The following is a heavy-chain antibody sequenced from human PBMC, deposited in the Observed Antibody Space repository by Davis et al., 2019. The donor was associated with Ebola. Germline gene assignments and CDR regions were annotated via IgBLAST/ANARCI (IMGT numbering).Heavy chain of an antibody. J-gene: IGHJ6*02. V-gene: IGHV3-21*01. CDR1: GFTFSSYS. D-gene: IGHD2-15*01. Sequence: PGGSLRLSCAASGFTFSSYSMNWVRQAPGKGLGWVSSISSSSSYIYYADSVKGRFTISRDNAKNSLYLQMNSLRAEDTAVYYCARERGEYCSGGSCYVQDYYYYGMDVWGQGTTVTVSS. CDR2: ISSSSSYI. CDR3: ARERGEYCSGGSCYVQDYYYYGMDV.